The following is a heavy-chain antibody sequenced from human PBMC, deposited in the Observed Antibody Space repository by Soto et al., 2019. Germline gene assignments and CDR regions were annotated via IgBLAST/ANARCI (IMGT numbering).Heavy chain of an antibody. J-gene: IGHJ4*02. CDR3: ARSPEYYDSSGSFDY. D-gene: IGHD3-22*01. V-gene: IGHV1-18*01. CDR1: GYTFTSYG. CDR2: ISAYNGNT. Sequence: QVQLVQSGAEVKKPGASVKVSCKASGYTFTSYGISWVRQAPGQGLEWMGWISAYNGNTNYAQKLQGRVTLTTDTPRSTAYMELRSLRSDDTAVYYCARSPEYYDSSGSFDYWGQGTLVTVSS.